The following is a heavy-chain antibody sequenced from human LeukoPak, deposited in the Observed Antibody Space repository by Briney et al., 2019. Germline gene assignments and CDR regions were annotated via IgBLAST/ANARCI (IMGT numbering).Heavy chain of an antibody. CDR2: FDPEDGET. D-gene: IGHD6-13*01. J-gene: IGHJ3*02. Sequence: ASVKVPCKVSGYTLTELSMHWVRQAPGKGLEWMGGFDPEDGETIYAQKFQGRVTMTEDTSTDTAYMELSSLRSEDTAVYYCATSGCIAAAGTCAFDIWGQGTMVTVSS. V-gene: IGHV1-24*01. CDR1: GYTLTELS. CDR3: ATSGCIAAAGTCAFDI.